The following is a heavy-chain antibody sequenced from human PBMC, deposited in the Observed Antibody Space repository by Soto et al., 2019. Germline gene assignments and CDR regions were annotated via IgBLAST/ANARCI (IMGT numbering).Heavy chain of an antibody. V-gene: IGHV1-18*04. J-gene: IGHJ6*02. D-gene: IGHD4-4*01. CDR1: GFGLINYG. Sequence: ASVKVSCKASGFGLINYGFTWVRQAPGQGLEWMGWISAYNGNTIYAQNLQGRLTMTRDTSTSTAYMELRSVRSDDTAVYYCARLGVTTSVYYYTMDVWGQGTTVTVSS. CDR3: ARLGVTTSVYYYTMDV. CDR2: ISAYNGNT.